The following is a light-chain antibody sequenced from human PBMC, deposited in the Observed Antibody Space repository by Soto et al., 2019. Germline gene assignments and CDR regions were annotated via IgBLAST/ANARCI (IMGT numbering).Light chain of an antibody. CDR3: QKYNSAPLT. CDR1: KGIGNY. Sequence: DIQMTQSQSSLSASVGDRVTIPCRASKGIGNYLAWYQQKPGKVPKLLIYAASTLQSGVPSRFSGSGSGTDFTLTISSLQPEDVATYYCQKYNSAPLTFGGGTKVEIK. CDR2: AAS. J-gene: IGKJ4*01. V-gene: IGKV1-27*01.